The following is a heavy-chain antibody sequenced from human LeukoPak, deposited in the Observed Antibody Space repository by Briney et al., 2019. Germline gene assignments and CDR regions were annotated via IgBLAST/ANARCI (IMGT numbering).Heavy chain of an antibody. D-gene: IGHD3-10*01. Sequence: SETLSLTCAVYGGSFIGYDWTWIRQPPGKGLEWIGEINHSGSTNYNPSLKSRVTISLDTSKNQFSLMLSSVTAADTAVYYCANRRGDWYFDLWGRGTLVTVSS. V-gene: IGHV4-34*01. CDR1: GGSFIGYD. CDR3: ANRRGDWYFDL. J-gene: IGHJ2*01. CDR2: INHSGST.